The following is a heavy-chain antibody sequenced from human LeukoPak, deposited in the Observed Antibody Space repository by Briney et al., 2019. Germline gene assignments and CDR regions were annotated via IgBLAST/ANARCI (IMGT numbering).Heavy chain of an antibody. Sequence: GGSLRLSCAASGFTFSDYWMHWVRQAPGKGLEWVSVIYSGGSTYYADSVEGRFTISRDKSYNTLYLQMNSLRPEDTAVYYCARAVIGAVRAPFDHWGQGTLVTVSS. V-gene: IGHV3-66*02. CDR3: ARAVIGAVRAPFDH. D-gene: IGHD2-21*01. J-gene: IGHJ4*02. CDR1: GFTFSDYW. CDR2: IYSGGST.